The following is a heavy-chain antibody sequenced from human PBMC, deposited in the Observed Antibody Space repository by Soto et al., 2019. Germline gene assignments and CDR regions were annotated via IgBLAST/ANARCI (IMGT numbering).Heavy chain of an antibody. CDR3: ARGATIDY. V-gene: IGHV3-23*01. CDR2: INGGGDSA. J-gene: IGHJ4*02. Sequence: PGGSLRLSCAASGFTFSSYAMSWVRQAPGKGLEWVALINGGGDSAYYADSVKGRFTISRDNFKNTLFLQMNSLRGEDTAVYYCARGATIDYWGQGTLVTVSS. CDR1: GFTFSSYA.